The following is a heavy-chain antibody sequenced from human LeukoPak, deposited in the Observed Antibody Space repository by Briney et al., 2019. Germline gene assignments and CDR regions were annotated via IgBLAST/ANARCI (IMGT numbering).Heavy chain of an antibody. CDR2: IYHSGST. J-gene: IGHJ4*02. CDR1: GYSISSGYY. CDR3: ASYCSGGSCYSVLDY. V-gene: IGHV4-38-2*01. D-gene: IGHD2-15*01. Sequence: SETLSLTCAVSGYSISSGYYWGWIRQPPGKGLEWIGSIYHSGSTYYNPSLKSRVTISGDTSKNQFSLKLSSLTAADTAVYYCASYCSGGSCYSVLDYWGQGTLVTVSS.